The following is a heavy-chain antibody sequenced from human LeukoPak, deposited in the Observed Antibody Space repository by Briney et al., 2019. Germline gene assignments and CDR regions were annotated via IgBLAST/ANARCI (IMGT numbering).Heavy chain of an antibody. D-gene: IGHD1-26*01. Sequence: PGGSLRLSCAASGFIFNTYAMSWVRQAPGKGLEWVSTIRGSGESTHYADSVQGRFTISRDNSKNTLYLQMNSLRAEDTAVYYCARQTSGNYYSYVFDIWGQGTMVTVSS. J-gene: IGHJ3*02. V-gene: IGHV3-23*01. CDR3: ARQTSGNYYSYVFDI. CDR2: IRGSGEST. CDR1: GFIFNTYA.